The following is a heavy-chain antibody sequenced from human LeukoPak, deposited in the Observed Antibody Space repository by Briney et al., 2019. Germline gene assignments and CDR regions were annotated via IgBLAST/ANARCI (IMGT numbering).Heavy chain of an antibody. CDR2: ISPDGNNM. CDR3: ARDHVAPTPIDY. Sequence: PGRSLRLSCAASGFTFSSYAMHWVRQVPGKGLVWVSHISPDGNNMGYADSVKGRFTISRDNAKNTLYLEMNSLSVEDTAVYYCARDHVAPTPIDYWGQGILVTVSS. J-gene: IGHJ4*02. D-gene: IGHD5-12*01. CDR1: GFTFSSYA. V-gene: IGHV3-74*01.